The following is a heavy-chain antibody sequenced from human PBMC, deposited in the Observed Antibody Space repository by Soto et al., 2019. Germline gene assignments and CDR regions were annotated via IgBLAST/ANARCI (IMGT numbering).Heavy chain of an antibody. CDR1: GFPFSSYS. V-gene: IGHV3-21*01. Sequence: PGGSLRLSCAASGFPFSSYSMNWVRQAPGKGLEWVSSISNSSSYIYYADSVKGRFTISRDNAKNSLYLQMNSLRAEDTAVYYCYVTGTTNWFDPWGQGTLVTVSS. CDR3: YVTGTTNWFDP. CDR2: ISNSSSYI. J-gene: IGHJ5*02. D-gene: IGHD1-20*01.